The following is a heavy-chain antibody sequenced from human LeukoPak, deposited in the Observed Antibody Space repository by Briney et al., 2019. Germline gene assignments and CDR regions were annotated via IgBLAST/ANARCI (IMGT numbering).Heavy chain of an antibody. CDR1: GFTVSSNY. J-gene: IGHJ4*02. Sequence: GGSLRLSCAASGFTVSSNYMSWVRQAPGKGLECVSVIYSGDSTYYADSVKGRFTISRDNSKNTLYLQMNSLRAEDTAVYCCARGDSSGYPVKDWGQGTLVTVSS. D-gene: IGHD3-22*01. CDR3: ARGDSSGYPVKD. V-gene: IGHV3-53*01. CDR2: IYSGDST.